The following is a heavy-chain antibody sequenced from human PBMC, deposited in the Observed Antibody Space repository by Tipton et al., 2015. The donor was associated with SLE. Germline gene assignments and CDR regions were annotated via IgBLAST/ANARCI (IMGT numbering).Heavy chain of an antibody. D-gene: IGHD2-2*01. CDR3: ARGYQLPLGPYYYYYMDV. J-gene: IGHJ6*03. Sequence: LRLSCTVSGASINSGTYYWNWIRHPAGKGLEWIGYIYYSGSTNYNPSLKSRVTISVDTSKNQFSLKLSSVTAADTAVYYCARGYQLPLGPYYYYYMDVWGKGTTVTVSS. V-gene: IGHV4-61*10. CDR1: GASINSGTYY. CDR2: IYYSGST.